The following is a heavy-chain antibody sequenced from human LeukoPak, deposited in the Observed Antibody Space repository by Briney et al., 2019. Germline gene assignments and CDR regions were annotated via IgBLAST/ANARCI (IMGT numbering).Heavy chain of an antibody. Sequence: GGSLRLSCTASGFAFAEHGMSWVRQGPGKGLEWVSGINWSGGSTGYADPLRGRFTISRDNAKNSLYLQMDSLRAKDTALYYSARAPITSPFYFDYWGQGTLVTVSS. CDR1: GFAFAEHG. J-gene: IGHJ4*02. D-gene: IGHD2-2*01. CDR3: ARAPITSPFYFDY. V-gene: IGHV3-20*04. CDR2: INWSGGST.